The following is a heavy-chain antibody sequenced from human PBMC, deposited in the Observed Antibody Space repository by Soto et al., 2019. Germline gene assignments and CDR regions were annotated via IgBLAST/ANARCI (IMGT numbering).Heavy chain of an antibody. CDR2: IIPIFGTA. J-gene: IGHJ5*02. D-gene: IGHD6-6*01. V-gene: IGHV1-69*13. Sequence: GASVKVSCKASGGTFSSYAISWVRQAPGQGLEWMGGIIPIFGTANYAQKFQGRVTITADESTSTANMELSSLRSEDTAVYYCATSRGAARPAWFDPWGQGTPVTVSS. CDR3: ATSRGAARPAWFDP. CDR1: GGTFSSYA.